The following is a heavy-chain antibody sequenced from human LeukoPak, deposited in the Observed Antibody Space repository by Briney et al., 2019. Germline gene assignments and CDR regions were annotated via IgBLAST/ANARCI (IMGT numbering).Heavy chain of an antibody. J-gene: IGHJ4*02. CDR2: ISAGNGNT. Sequence: GASVKVSCKASGYTFTSYAMHWVRQAAGQRLEWMGWISAGNGNTKYSQKFQGRVTINRDTSASTAYMELSSLRSEDTAVYFCARVVRAALDYWGQGTLGTVS. D-gene: IGHD6-25*01. CDR3: ARVVRAALDY. V-gene: IGHV1-3*01. CDR1: GYTFTSYA.